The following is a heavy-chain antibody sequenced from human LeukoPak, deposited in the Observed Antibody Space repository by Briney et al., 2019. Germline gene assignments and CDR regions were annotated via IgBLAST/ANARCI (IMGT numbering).Heavy chain of an antibody. CDR3: AREFHSMDV. J-gene: IGHJ6*02. Sequence: SETLSLTCTVSGDSISSYYWNWVRQPPGKGLEWIGSIYYSGSTYYNPSLKSRVTISVDTSKNQFSLKLSSVTAADTAVYYCAREFHSMDVWGQGTTVTASS. V-gene: IGHV4-59*05. CDR2: IYYSGST. D-gene: IGHD2-21*01. CDR1: GDSISSYY.